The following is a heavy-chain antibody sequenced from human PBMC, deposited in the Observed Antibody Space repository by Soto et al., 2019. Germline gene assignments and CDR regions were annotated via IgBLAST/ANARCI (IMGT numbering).Heavy chain of an antibody. Sequence: GGSLRLSCAASGFTFSSYAMSWVRQAPGKGLEWVSAISGSGGSTYYADSVKGRFTISRDNSKNTLSLRMNSLRAEDTAVYYCAKEELQYDYYYYMDVWGKGTTVTVSS. CDR1: GFTFSSYA. D-gene: IGHD1-26*01. CDR2: ISGSGGST. CDR3: AKEELQYDYYYYMDV. J-gene: IGHJ6*03. V-gene: IGHV3-23*01.